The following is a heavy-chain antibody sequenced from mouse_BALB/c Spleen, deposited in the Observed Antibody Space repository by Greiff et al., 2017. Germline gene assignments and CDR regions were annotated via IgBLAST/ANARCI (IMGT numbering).Heavy chain of an antibody. CDR3: ARLYYGNAMDY. J-gene: IGHJ4*01. V-gene: IGHV1S137*01. Sequence: QVQPQQSGAELVRPGVSVKISCKGSGYTFTDYAMHWVKQSHAKSLEWIGVISTYYGDASYNQKFKGKATMTVDKSSSTAYMELDRLTSEDSAIYYCARLYYGNAMDYWGQGTSVTVSS. D-gene: IGHD2-1*01. CDR1: GYTFTDYA. CDR2: ISTYYGDA.